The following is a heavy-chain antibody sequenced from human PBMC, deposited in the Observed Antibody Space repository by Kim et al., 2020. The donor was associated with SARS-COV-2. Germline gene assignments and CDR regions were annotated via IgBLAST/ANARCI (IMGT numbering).Heavy chain of an antibody. D-gene: IGHD3-10*01. CDR2: INSDGSST. CDR3: ARSGWFGNSDDY. Sequence: GGSLRLSCAASGFTFSSYWMHWVRQPPGKGLVWVSRINSDGSSTTYADSVKGRFTISRDNAKNTLYLQMNSLRAEDTAVYYCARSGWFGNSDDYWGQGTLVTVSS. V-gene: IGHV3-74*01. CDR1: GFTFSSYW. J-gene: IGHJ4*02.